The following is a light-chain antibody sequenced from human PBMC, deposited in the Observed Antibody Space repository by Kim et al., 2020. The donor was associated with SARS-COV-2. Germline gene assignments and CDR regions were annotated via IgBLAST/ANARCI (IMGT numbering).Light chain of an antibody. CDR1: QSVSSNF. CDR2: DAS. V-gene: IGKV3-20*01. J-gene: IGKJ1*01. Sequence: GERATLSCRASQSVSSNFIAWYQPKPGQAPRLLIHDASSRATGIPDRFSGRGSGTDFTLTISRLEPEDFAVYYCQLYIGLPPTWTFGQGTKVDIK. CDR3: QLYIGLPPTWT.